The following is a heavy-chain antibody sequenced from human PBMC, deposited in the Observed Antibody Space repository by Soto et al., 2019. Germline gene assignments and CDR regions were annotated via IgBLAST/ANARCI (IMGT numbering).Heavy chain of an antibody. Sequence: PSETLSLTCTVSGGSISSGDYYWSWIRQPPGKGLEWIGYIYYSGSTYYNPSLKSRVTISVDTSKNQFSLKLSSVTAADTAVYYCASIAAAGISILKRAVIDYWGQGTLVTVSS. CDR1: GGSISSGDYY. J-gene: IGHJ4*02. CDR2: IYYSGST. V-gene: IGHV4-30-4*01. CDR3: ASIAAAGISILKRAVIDY. D-gene: IGHD6-13*01.